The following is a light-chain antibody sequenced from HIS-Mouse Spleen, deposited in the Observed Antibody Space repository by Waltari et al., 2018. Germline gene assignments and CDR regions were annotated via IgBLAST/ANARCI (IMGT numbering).Light chain of an antibody. Sequence: PGQSITISCTGTSSDVGGYNYVSWYQQHPGKATKLMIYEVSNRPSGVSNRFSGSKSGNMASLTISGLQAEDEADYYCSSYTSSSTLVVFGGGTKLTVL. J-gene: IGLJ2*01. CDR2: EVS. CDR1: SSDVGGYNY. V-gene: IGLV2-14*01. CDR3: SSYTSSSTLVV.